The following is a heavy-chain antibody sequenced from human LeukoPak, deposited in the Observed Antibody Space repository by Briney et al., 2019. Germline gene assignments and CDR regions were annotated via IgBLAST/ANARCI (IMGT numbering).Heavy chain of an antibody. CDR3: ARGSAVDYDFWSGYSGGDFDY. D-gene: IGHD3-3*01. Sequence: ASVKVSCKASGYTFTSYGISWVRQAPGQGLECMGWISAYNGNTSYAQKLQGRVTMTTDTSTSTAYMELRSLRSDDTAVYYCARGSAVDYDFWSGYSGGDFDYWGQGTLVTVSS. J-gene: IGHJ4*02. CDR1: GYTFTSYG. V-gene: IGHV1-18*01. CDR2: ISAYNGNT.